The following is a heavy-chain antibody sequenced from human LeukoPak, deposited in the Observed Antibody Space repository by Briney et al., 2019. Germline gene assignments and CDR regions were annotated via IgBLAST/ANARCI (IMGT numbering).Heavy chain of an antibody. V-gene: IGHV1-8*01. D-gene: IGHD3-3*01. CDR2: MNPNGGNT. J-gene: IGHJ5*02. Sequence: GASVKVSCKASGYTFTSYDINWVRQATGQGLEWMGWMNPNGGNTGYAQKFQGRVTMTGNTSISTAYMELSSLRSEDTPVYYCARGGITIFGVVIKGNWFDPWGQGTLVTVSS. CDR1: GYTFTSYD. CDR3: ARGGITIFGVVIKGNWFDP.